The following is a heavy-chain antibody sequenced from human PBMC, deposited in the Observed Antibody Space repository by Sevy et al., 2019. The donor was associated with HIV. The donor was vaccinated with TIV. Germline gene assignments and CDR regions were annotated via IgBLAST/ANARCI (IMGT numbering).Heavy chain of an antibody. Sequence: GGSLRLSCAASGFTFSSYGMHWVRQAPGKGLEWVAVIWYDGSNKYYADSVKGRFTISRDNSKNTLYLQMNSLRAEDTAVYYCARDGGIVVVPAAIGLPFDYWVQGTLVTVSS. J-gene: IGHJ4*02. V-gene: IGHV3-33*01. D-gene: IGHD2-2*02. CDR2: IWYDGSNK. CDR3: ARDGGIVVVPAAIGLPFDY. CDR1: GFTFSSYG.